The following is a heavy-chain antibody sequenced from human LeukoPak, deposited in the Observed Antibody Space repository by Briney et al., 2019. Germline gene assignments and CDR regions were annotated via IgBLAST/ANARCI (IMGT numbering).Heavy chain of an antibody. J-gene: IGHJ4*02. CDR3: ARVGSSWYNSPYFDY. CDR2: ISYDGSNK. D-gene: IGHD6-13*01. CDR1: GFTFSSFG. V-gene: IGHV3-30*19. Sequence: GGSLRLSCAASGFTFSSFGMHWVRQAPGKGLEWVAVISYDGSNKYYADSVKGRFTISRDNSKNTLYLQMNSLRAEDTAVYYCARVGSSWYNSPYFDYWGQGTLVTVSS.